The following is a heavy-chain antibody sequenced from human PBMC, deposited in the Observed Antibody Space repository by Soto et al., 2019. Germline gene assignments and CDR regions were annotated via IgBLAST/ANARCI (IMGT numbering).Heavy chain of an antibody. J-gene: IGHJ4*02. D-gene: IGHD4-17*01. CDR1: EFTFSSSA. CDR3: AKDFYGDYPDYFGS. V-gene: IGHV3-23*01. CDR2: IRGSVGST. Sequence: EVQLLESGGGLVQPGGSLRLSCAAYEFTFSSSAMGWVRQAPGKGLEWVSGIRGSVGSTYYADSVEGRFTISRDNSKNTLYLQMNSLRAEDTAVYYCAKDFYGDYPDYFGSWGQGTRVTVSS.